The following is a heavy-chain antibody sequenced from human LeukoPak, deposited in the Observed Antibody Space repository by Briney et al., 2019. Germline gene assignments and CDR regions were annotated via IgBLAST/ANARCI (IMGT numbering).Heavy chain of an antibody. Sequence: GSLRLSCAASGFTFSSYAMSWVRQAPGKGLEWIGEIYHSGSTNYNPSLKSRVTISVDKSKNQFSLKLSSVTAADTAVYYCARGATVTSGTFDYWGQGTLVTVSS. J-gene: IGHJ4*02. CDR3: ARGATVTSGTFDY. D-gene: IGHD4-17*01. CDR1: GFTFSSYAM. CDR2: IYHSGST. V-gene: IGHV4-4*02.